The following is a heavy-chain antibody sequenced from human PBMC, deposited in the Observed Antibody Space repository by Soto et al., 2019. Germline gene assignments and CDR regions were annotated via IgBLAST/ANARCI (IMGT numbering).Heavy chain of an antibody. CDR3: AREGGNDYGDYVYFQH. J-gene: IGHJ1*01. CDR2: INSDGRST. V-gene: IGHV3-74*01. D-gene: IGHD4-17*01. CDR1: GFTFSSYW. Sequence: EVQLVESGGGLVQPGGSLRLSCAASGFTFSSYWMHWVRHAPGKGLVWVSRINSDGRSTSYADSVKGRVTISRDNAKNTLYLQMNSLRAEDTAVYYCAREGGNDYGDYVYFQHWGHGTLVTVSS.